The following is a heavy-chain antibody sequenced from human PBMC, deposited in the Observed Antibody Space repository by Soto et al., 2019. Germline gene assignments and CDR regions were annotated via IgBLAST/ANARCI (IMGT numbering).Heavy chain of an antibody. J-gene: IGHJ6*04. D-gene: IGHD3-10*01. Sequence: VQLQESGPGLVKPSETLSLTCNVSGASSIAYYWSWIPQPPGKGLEWIGYSFFSGATKYNPSLKNRVTMSVDTAKNPFSLRLSSVTAAETAVYYCARDNFYGPFGMGVWGKGTTVIVSS. CDR1: GASSIAYY. V-gene: IGHV4-59*01. CDR3: ARDNFYGPFGMGV. CDR2: SFFSGAT.